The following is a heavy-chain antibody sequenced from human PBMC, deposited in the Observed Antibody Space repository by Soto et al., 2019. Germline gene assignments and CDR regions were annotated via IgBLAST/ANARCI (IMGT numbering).Heavy chain of an antibody. D-gene: IGHD5-12*01. CDR1: GGSISSSSYY. CDR3: ARAWLGKDDAFDI. J-gene: IGHJ3*02. Sequence: PSETLSLTCTVSGGSISSSSYYWGWIRQPPGKGLEWIGSIYYSGSTYYNPSLKSRVTISVDTSKNQFSLKLSSVTAADTAAYYCARAWLGKDDAFDIWGQGTMVTVSS. CDR2: IYYSGST. V-gene: IGHV4-39*01.